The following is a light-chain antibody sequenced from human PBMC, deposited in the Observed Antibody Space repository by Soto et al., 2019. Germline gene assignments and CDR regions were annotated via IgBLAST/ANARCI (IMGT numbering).Light chain of an antibody. CDR1: QSLLHSNGFQY. J-gene: IGKJ1*01. CDR2: LGF. V-gene: IGKV2-28*01. Sequence: EIVMTQSPPSLSVTPGEPASISCRSSQSLLHSNGFQYLDWYLQKPWQSPQLLIYLGFNRASGVPDRFSGSGSGTDFTLKISRVEAEDVGIYFCMQPLEAPWTFGQGTKVEIK. CDR3: MQPLEAPWT.